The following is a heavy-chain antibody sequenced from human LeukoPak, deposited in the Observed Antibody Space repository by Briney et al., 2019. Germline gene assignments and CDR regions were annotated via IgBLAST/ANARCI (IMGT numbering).Heavy chain of an antibody. CDR3: ARDNTYSGYDPTDY. J-gene: IGHJ4*02. D-gene: IGHD5-12*01. Sequence: SVKVSCKASGYTFNNYAIQWVRQAPGQGLEWMGRIIPIFGTANYAQKFQGRVTITTDESTSTAYMELSSLRSEDTAVYYCARDNTYSGYDPTDYWGQGTLVTVSS. V-gene: IGHV1-69*05. CDR2: IIPIFGTA. CDR1: GYTFNNYA.